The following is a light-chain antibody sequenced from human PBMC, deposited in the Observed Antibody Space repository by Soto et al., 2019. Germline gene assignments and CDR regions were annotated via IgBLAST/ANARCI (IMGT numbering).Light chain of an antibody. V-gene: IGLV1-44*01. CDR1: SSNIGSNT. CDR2: NNN. J-gene: IGLJ1*01. CDR3: EAWDGSLNAVV. Sequence: QSVLTQPPSASGTPGQRVTISCSGSSSNIGSNTVNWYQQLPGTAPKLLIYNNNQRPSGVPDRFSGSKSGTSASLAISGLQSEDEADYYCEAWDGSLNAVVFGTGTKLTVL.